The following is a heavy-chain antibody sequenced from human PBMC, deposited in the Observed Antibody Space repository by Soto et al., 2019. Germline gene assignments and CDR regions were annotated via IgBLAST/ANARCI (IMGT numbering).Heavy chain of an antibody. CDR3: AKRGAGVPAEPKPDYFDC. V-gene: IGHV3-23*01. Sequence: EVQLLESGGGLVQPGGFLRLSCAASGFTFSSYAMSWVRQAPGKGLEWVSAISGSGGSTYYADSVKGRFTISGDSSKHQLCLRINSLRAEDTAVYYCAKRGAGVPAEPKPDYFDCWGQGSLVTV. CDR1: GFTFSSYA. CDR2: ISGSGGST. D-gene: IGHD2-2*01. J-gene: IGHJ4*02.